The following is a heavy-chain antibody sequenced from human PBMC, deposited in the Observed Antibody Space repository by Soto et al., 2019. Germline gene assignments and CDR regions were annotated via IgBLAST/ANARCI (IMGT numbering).Heavy chain of an antibody. CDR2: ISSSSSTI. Sequence: GGSLRLSCAASGFTFSSYSMNWVRQAPGKGLEWVSYISSSSSTIYYADSVKGRFTISRDNAKNSLYLQMNSLRDEDTAVYYCASTPMDDYGDYVGWFDPWGQGTLVTVSS. D-gene: IGHD4-17*01. V-gene: IGHV3-48*02. CDR3: ASTPMDDYGDYVGWFDP. CDR1: GFTFSSYS. J-gene: IGHJ5*02.